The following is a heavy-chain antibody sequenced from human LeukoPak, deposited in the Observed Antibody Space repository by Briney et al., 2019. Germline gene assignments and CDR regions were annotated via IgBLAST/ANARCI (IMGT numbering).Heavy chain of an antibody. CDR3: ARGRFIVATKTPLGY. CDR1: GYTFTSYD. CDR2: MNPNSGNT. J-gene: IGHJ4*02. D-gene: IGHD5-12*01. Sequence: ASVKVSCKASGYTFTSYDINRVRQATGQGLEWMGWMNPNSGNTGYAQKFQGRVTMTRNTSISTAYMELSSLRSEDTAVYYCARGRFIVATKTPLGYWGQGTLVTVSS. V-gene: IGHV1-8*01.